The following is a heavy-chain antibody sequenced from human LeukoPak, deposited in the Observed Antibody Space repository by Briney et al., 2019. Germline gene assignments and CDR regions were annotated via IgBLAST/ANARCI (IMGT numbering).Heavy chain of an antibody. CDR1: GFMFSSYP. CDR2: IVSNGGST. J-gene: IGHJ4*02. CDR3: ARGRNFDY. V-gene: IGHV3-64*01. Sequence: LPGGSLRLSCAASGFMFSSYPMHWVRQAPGKRLEYVSAIVSNGGSTYYANSVKGRLTISRDNSNNMVYLQMGSLRAEDMAVYYCARGRNFDYWGQGIPVTVST.